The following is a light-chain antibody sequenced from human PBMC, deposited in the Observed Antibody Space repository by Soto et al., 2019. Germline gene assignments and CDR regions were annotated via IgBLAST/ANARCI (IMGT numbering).Light chain of an antibody. CDR3: GTWESSLSAGGV. J-gene: IGLJ2*01. V-gene: IGLV1-51*01. CDR2: DNE. Sequence: QAVVTQPPSVSAAPGQTVTISCSGSSSNIGNNYVSWYQQLPGAGPKLLIYDNEKRPSGIPDRFSGSKSGTSATLGITGVQPGDEADYYCGTWESSLSAGGVFGGGTKLTVL. CDR1: SSNIGNNY.